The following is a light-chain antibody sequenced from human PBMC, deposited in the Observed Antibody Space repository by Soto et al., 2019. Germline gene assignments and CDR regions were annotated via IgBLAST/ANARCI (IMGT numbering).Light chain of an antibody. CDR2: MCS. J-gene: IGKJ2*01. Sequence: EIVMTQSPLSLPVTPGEPASLSCKSSQSLLHRNGDDYLDWYLQKPGQSPQLLIYMCSSRASGVPGRFSGSGSGTDFTLKIIRVETEDVGVYFCMQSLHPPRTFGQGTKLEVK. CDR1: QSLLHRNGDDY. V-gene: IGKV2-28*01. CDR3: MQSLHPPRT.